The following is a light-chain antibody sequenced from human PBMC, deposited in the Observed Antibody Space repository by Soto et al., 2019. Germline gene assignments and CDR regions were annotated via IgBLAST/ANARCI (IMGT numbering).Light chain of an antibody. Sequence: EIVLTQSPATLSLSPGERATLSCRASQTLNTRYFAWYQQKPGQAPRLLIYSSSSRATGVPDRFSGSGSGTDFTLTISSLEPEDFAVYYCHHYGTSPRTFGQGTKLEIK. CDR3: HHYGTSPRT. CDR1: QTLNTRY. V-gene: IGKV3-20*01. J-gene: IGKJ2*01. CDR2: SSS.